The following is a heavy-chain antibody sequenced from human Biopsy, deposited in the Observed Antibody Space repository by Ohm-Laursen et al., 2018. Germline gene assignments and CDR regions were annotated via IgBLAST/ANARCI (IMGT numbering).Heavy chain of an antibody. J-gene: IGHJ2*01. CDR1: GDSISSYY. Sequence: SETLSLTCTVSGDSISSYYWSWIRQPPGKGLEWIGYVYYTGSTDYNPSLQSRVTISVDTSKNHFSLRLRSATPADTAIYHCARDRGYYSDRTVPGYFDLWGRGTLVTVSS. D-gene: IGHD3-22*01. V-gene: IGHV4-59*01. CDR2: VYYTGST. CDR3: ARDRGYYSDRTVPGYFDL.